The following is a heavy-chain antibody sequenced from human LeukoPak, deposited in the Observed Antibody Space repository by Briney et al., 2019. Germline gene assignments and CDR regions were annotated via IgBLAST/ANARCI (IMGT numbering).Heavy chain of an antibody. D-gene: IGHD6-6*01. CDR3: ARDYDSSSSFDY. J-gene: IGHJ4*02. V-gene: IGHV3-48*01. Sequence: GGSLRLSCAASGFTFSSYSMNWVRQAPGKGLEWVSYISGSSTTIYYADSVKGRFTVSRDNAKNSLYLQMNSLRAEDTAVYYCARDYDSSSSFDYWGQGTLVTVSS. CDR2: ISGSSTTI. CDR1: GFTFSSYS.